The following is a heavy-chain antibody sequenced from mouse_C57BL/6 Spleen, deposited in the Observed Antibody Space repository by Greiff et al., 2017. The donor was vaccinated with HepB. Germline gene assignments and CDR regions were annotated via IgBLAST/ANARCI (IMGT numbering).Heavy chain of an antibody. V-gene: IGHV1-64*01. CDR3: ARWEDPGYFDV. D-gene: IGHD4-1*01. Sequence: QVQLKQPGAELVKPGASVKLSCKASGYTFTSYWMHWVKQRPGQGLEWIGMIHPNSGSTNYNEKFKSKATLTVDKSSSTAYMQLSSLTSEDSAVYYCARWEDPGYFDVWGTGTTVTVSS. J-gene: IGHJ1*03. CDR1: GYTFTSYW. CDR2: IHPNSGST.